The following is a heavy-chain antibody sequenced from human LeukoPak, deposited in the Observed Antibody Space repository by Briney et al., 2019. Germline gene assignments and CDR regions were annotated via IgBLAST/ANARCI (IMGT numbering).Heavy chain of an antibody. CDR2: ISSSGSTI. J-gene: IGHJ4*02. CDR3: ASADLSGGYAY. CDR1: GFTFSDYY. D-gene: IGHD1-26*01. Sequence: GGSLRLSCAASGFTFSDYYMSWIRQAPGKGLEWVSYISSSGSTIYYADSVKGRLTISRDNAKNSLYLQMNSLRAEDTAVYYCASADLSGGYAYWGQGTLVTVSS. V-gene: IGHV3-11*01.